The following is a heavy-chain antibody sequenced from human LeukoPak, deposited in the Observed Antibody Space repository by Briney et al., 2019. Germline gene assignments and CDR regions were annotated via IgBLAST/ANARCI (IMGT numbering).Heavy chain of an antibody. CDR2: IYYSGST. V-gene: IGHV4-59*01. Sequence: ETLSLTCTVSGGSISSYYWSWIRQSPGKGLEWIGYIYYSGSTDYNPSLTNRVTISVDTSKNQFSLKLSSVTAADTAVYYCARSTRGWLVDYWGQGTLVTVSS. J-gene: IGHJ4*02. CDR1: GGSISSYY. CDR3: ARSTRGWLVDY. D-gene: IGHD6-19*01.